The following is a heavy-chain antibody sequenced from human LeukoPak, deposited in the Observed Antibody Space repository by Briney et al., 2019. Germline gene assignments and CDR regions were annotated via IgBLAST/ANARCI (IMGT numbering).Heavy chain of an antibody. V-gene: IGHV3-30-3*01. Sequence: GGSLRLSCVGSGFTIHDHAMHWVRQAPGKGLEWVAVISYDGSNKYYADSVKGRFTISRDNTKNTLYLQMNSLRAEDTAVYYCARDNIAARLGAFDIWGQGTMVTVSS. CDR1: GFTIHDHA. J-gene: IGHJ3*02. CDR2: ISYDGSNK. CDR3: ARDNIAARLGAFDI. D-gene: IGHD6-6*01.